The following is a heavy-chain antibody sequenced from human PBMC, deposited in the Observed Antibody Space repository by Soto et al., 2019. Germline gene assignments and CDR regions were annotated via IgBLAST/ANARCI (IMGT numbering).Heavy chain of an antibody. Sequence: GGSLRLSCAASGFPVSSYRMSWVRQVPGKGLEWVSVIYSAGSADFADSVKGRFTMSRDNSRNTLYLQMDSLRPDDTAVYFCAREDSDYSKMFDYWGQGTLVTVSS. D-gene: IGHD4-4*01. CDR2: IYSAGSA. CDR3: AREDSDYSKMFDY. CDR1: GFPVSSYR. V-gene: IGHV3-66*01. J-gene: IGHJ4*02.